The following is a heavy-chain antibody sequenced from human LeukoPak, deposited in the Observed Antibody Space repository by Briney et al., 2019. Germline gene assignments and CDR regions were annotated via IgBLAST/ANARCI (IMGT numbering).Heavy chain of an antibody. V-gene: IGHV3-30*01. CDR1: GFTSSSYA. CDR3: ARSTGDLPNDY. D-gene: IGHD5/OR15-5a*01. CDR2: ISYDGSNK. Sequence: PGRSLRLSCAASGFTSSSYAMHWVRHAPGRGLEWVAVISYDGSNKYYADSVKGRFTISRDNSKNTLYLQMNSLRAEDTAVYYCARSTGDLPNDYWGQGTLVTVSS. J-gene: IGHJ4*02.